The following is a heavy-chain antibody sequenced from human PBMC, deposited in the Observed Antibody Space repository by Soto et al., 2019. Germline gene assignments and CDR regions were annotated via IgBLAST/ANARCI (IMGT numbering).Heavy chain of an antibody. CDR3: ARGPSYSGSYFDY. D-gene: IGHD6-19*01. V-gene: IGHV3-30*03. CDR2: ISYDGNNK. J-gene: IGHJ4*02. Sequence: GGSLRLSCAASEFTFSNYAMHWVRQPPGKGLQWLAVISYDGNNKYYADSVEGRFTISRDNSKNTVYLQMNSLRLEDTAVYYCARGPSYSGSYFDYWGQGTLVTVSS. CDR1: EFTFSNYA.